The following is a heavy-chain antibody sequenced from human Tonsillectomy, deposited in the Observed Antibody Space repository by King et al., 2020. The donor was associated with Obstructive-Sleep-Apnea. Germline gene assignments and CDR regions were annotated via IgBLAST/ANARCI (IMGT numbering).Heavy chain of an antibody. J-gene: IGHJ4*02. D-gene: IGHD3-3*01. CDR2: ISFDGRNK. Sequence: VQLVESGGGVVQPGRSLRLSCAASGFTFNIYAMHWVRQAPGKGLEWLAVISFDGRNKYYADSVKGRFTISRDNSKNTLYLQMNGLRGEDTALYYCARGLSYDFWSCYPPDFWGQGTLVTVSS. CDR3: ARGLSYDFWSCYPPDF. CDR1: GFTFNIYA. V-gene: IGHV3-30*04.